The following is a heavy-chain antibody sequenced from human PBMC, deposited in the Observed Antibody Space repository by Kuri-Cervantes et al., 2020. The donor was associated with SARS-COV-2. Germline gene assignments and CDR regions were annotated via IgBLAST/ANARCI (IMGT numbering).Heavy chain of an antibody. CDR1: GFTFSSYA. CDR2: ISYDGSKK. Sequence: GGSLRLSCAASGFTFSSYALHWVRQAPGKGLEWVAVISYDGSKKDYGASVKGRFSISRDNSYNTLFLHMTSLRPEDTAVYYCAKYLGSGNLYYMDVWGKGTTVTVSS. D-gene: IGHD3-10*01. J-gene: IGHJ6*03. CDR3: AKYLGSGNLYYMDV. V-gene: IGHV3-30*18.